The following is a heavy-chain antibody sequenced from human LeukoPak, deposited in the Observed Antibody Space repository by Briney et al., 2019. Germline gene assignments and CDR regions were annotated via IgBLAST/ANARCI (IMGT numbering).Heavy chain of an antibody. Sequence: SETLSLTCTVSGGSISSSSYYWGWIRQPPGKGLEWIGSIYYSGSTYYNPSLKSRVTISVDTSKNQFSLKLSSVTAADTAVYYCASAVVVLTTRYYFDYWGQGTLVTVSS. CDR1: GGSISSSSYY. J-gene: IGHJ4*02. V-gene: IGHV4-39*01. CDR2: IYYSGST. CDR3: ASAVVVLTTRYYFDY. D-gene: IGHD2-2*01.